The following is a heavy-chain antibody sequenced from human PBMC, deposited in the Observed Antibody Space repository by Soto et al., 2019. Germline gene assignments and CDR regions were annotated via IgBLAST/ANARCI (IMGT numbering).Heavy chain of an antibody. J-gene: IGHJ6*02. CDR1: GGTFSRYA. CDR2: IIPIFGTA. D-gene: IGHD6-13*01. V-gene: IGHV1-69*13. Sequence: ASVQGYFKGSGGTFSRYAIIWVRQATGQGLEWMGGIIPIFGTANYAQKFQGRVTITAYESTSTAYMELISLRSEDMAVNYGANKNRIAAPIYYYCMDAWGPGTTVTVSS. CDR3: ANKNRIAAPIYYYCMDA.